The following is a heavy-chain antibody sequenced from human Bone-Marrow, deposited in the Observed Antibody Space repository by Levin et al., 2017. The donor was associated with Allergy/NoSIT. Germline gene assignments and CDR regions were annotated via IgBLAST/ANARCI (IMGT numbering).Heavy chain of an antibody. CDR2: IYNSGNT. V-gene: IGHV4-31*03. CDR3: AGSLDIVNTMAFDF. D-gene: IGHD5-12*01. J-gene: IGHJ4*02. CDR1: GDAIRTGTYY. Sequence: SETLSLTCSVSGDAIRTGTYYWSWIRQHPGKGLEWIAYIYNSGNTYYNPSLKSRTTISIDKSKNQFSLSLTSVTAADTAVYYCAGSLDIVNTMAFDFWGQGTMATVSS.